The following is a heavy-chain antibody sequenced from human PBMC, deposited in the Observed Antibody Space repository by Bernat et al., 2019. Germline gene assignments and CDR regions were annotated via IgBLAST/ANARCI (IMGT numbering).Heavy chain of an antibody. CDR2: ISSSSSYT. Sequence: QVQLVESGGGLVKPGGSLRLSCAASGFTFSDYYMRWIRQAPGKGLEWVSYISSSSSYTNYADSVKGRFTISRTNAKNSLYLQMNSLRAEDTAVDYCARDFVGDSTSGGAFDIWGQGTMVTVSS. D-gene: IGHD6-6*01. CDR1: GFTFSDYY. CDR3: ARDFVGDSTSGGAFDI. J-gene: IGHJ3*02. V-gene: IGHV3-11*06.